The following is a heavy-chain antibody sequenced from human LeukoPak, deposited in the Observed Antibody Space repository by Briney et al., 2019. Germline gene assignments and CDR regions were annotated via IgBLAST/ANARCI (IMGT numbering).Heavy chain of an antibody. Sequence: PSETLSLTCTVSGGSISSYYWSWIRQLPGKGLEWIGYIYYSGSTNYNRSLKSRVTISVDTSQDQFSLKLSSVTAADTAVYYCARGSIAAASVFDYWGQGTLVSVPS. CDR2: IYYSGST. V-gene: IGHV4-59*01. D-gene: IGHD6-13*01. J-gene: IGHJ4*02. CDR3: ARGSIAAASVFDY. CDR1: GGSISSYY.